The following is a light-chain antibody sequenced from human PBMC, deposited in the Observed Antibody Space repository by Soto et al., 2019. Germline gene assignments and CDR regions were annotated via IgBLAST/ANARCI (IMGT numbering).Light chain of an antibody. CDR1: QSISGW. V-gene: IGKV1-5*01. Sequence: IALTQFPSTLSASVGDRVTITCRASQSISGWLAWYQLKPGKAPNLLIYDASSWDSGVPSRFSGSGSGTEFTLTISSLQPEDFAAYYCQQFDSCARTFGQGTKVDI. CDR3: QQFDSCART. J-gene: IGKJ1*01. CDR2: DAS.